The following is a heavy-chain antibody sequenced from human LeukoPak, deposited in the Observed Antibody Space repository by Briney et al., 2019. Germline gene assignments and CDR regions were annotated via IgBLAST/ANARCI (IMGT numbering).Heavy chain of an antibody. D-gene: IGHD6-19*01. CDR1: GFTFSSYW. V-gene: IGHV3-74*01. CDR3: TRGLLAVAGTEY. CDR2: INPDGGST. J-gene: IGHJ4*02. Sequence: TGGSLRLSCAASGFTFSSYWMHWVRQAPGKGLVWVSRINPDGGSTNYADSVKGRFTISRDNAKNMVYLQMNSLRAEDTAVYYCTRGLLAVAGTEYWGQGTLVTVSS.